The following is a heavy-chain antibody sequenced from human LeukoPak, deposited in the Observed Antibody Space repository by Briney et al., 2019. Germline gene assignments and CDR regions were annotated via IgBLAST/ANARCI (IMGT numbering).Heavy chain of an antibody. Sequence: GGSLRLSCAASGFTFSRYWMHWVRQAPGKGLVWVSRINNDGRSTNYADSVKGRFTISRDNAKNTLYVQMNSLRAEDTAVYYCARAGAYCGGDCYGIDYWGQGTLVTVSS. CDR2: INNDGRST. J-gene: IGHJ4*02. CDR1: GFTFSRYW. D-gene: IGHD2-21*02. CDR3: ARAGAYCGGDCYGIDY. V-gene: IGHV3-74*01.